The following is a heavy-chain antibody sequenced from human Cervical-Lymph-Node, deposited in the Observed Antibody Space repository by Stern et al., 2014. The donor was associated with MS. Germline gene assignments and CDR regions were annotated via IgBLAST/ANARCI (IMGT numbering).Heavy chain of an antibody. CDR3: AKGGGPYRSGGGYFDY. V-gene: IGHV3-23*04. CDR2: ISGSGDIT. CDR1: GFTFSSYG. Sequence: EVQLEESGGGLVQPGGSLRLSCAASGFTFSSYGMSWVRQAPGKGLEWVSAISGSGDITDYADSVKGRFTISRDNSKNTLYLQMNSLRAEDTAVYYCAKGGGPYRSGGGYFDYWGQGTLVTVSS. D-gene: IGHD3-16*01. J-gene: IGHJ4*02.